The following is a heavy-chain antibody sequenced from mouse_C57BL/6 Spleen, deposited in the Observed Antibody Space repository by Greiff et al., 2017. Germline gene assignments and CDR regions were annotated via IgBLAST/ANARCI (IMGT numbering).Heavy chain of an antibody. CDR2: INPSNGGT. Sequence: QVQLQQPGTELVKPGASVKLSCKASGYTFTSYWMHWVKQRPGQGLEWIGNINPSNGGTNYNEKFKSKATLTVDKSSSTASLQLSSLTSEDSAVYYCARSLIYDGYYDAMDYWGQGTSVTVSS. V-gene: IGHV1-53*01. J-gene: IGHJ4*01. D-gene: IGHD2-3*01. CDR3: ARSLIYDGYYDAMDY. CDR1: GYTFTSYW.